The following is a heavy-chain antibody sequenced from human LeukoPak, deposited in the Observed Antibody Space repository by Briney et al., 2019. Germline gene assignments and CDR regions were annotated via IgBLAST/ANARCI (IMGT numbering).Heavy chain of an antibody. V-gene: IGHV3-48*03. CDR1: GFIFNDYE. Sequence: GGSLRLSCAASGFIFNDYEMNWVRQAPGKGLEWVSTISGSGTNTWYADSVKGRFTISRDNAKNSLYLQMNSLRVEDTAVYYCARIPRLLDSWGQGTLVTVSS. CDR3: ARIPRLLDS. CDR2: ISGSGTNT. D-gene: IGHD2-2*02. J-gene: IGHJ4*02.